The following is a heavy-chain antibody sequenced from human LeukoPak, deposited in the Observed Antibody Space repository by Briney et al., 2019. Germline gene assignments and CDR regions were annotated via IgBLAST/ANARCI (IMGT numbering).Heavy chain of an antibody. CDR2: INHSGST. CDR3: ARDLHSGYGYYYYYGMDV. J-gene: IGHJ6*02. V-gene: IGHV4-34*01. Sequence: SETLSLTCAVYGGSFSGYYWSWIRQPPGKGLEWIGEINHSGSTNYNPSLKSRVTISVDTSKNQFSLKLSSVTAADTAVYYCARDLHSGYGYYYYYGMDVWGQGTTVTVSS. CDR1: GGSFSGYY. D-gene: IGHD5-12*01.